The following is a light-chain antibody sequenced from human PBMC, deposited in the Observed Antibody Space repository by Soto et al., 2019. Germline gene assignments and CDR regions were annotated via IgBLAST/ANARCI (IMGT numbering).Light chain of an antibody. Sequence: DTVLTQSPGTLSLTSGARAPLSWRASQSISGTYLAWYQQKPGQSPRLLIYSASTRAPGIPDRFSGSGSGTDFTLTISRLEPEDFAVYYCQHYGSSPSTFGRGTKVDIK. V-gene: IGKV3-20*01. CDR2: SAS. CDR3: QHYGSSPST. J-gene: IGKJ1*01. CDR1: QSISGTY.